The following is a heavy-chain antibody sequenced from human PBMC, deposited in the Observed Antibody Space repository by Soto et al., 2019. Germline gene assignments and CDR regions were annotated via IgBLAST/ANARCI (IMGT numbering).Heavy chain of an antibody. Sequence: QVQLVQSGAEVKKPGSSVKVSCKASGGTFSSYAISWVRQAPGQGLEWMGGIIPIFGTANYAQKFQGRVKITADESTSTAYMELSSLRSEETAVYYCAVHIVVVTASHYYYCYYGMDVWGQGTTVTVSS. CDR1: GGTFSSYA. CDR2: IIPIFGTA. J-gene: IGHJ6*02. D-gene: IGHD2-21*02. CDR3: AVHIVVVTASHYYYCYYGMDV. V-gene: IGHV1-69*01.